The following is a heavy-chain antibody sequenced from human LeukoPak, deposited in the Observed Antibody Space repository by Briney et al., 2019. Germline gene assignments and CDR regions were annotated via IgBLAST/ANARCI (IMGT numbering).Heavy chain of an antibody. CDR3: AREGVGATAFDI. CDR2: IYYSGST. CDR1: GGSISSGGYY. Sequence: SQTLSLTCTVSGGSISSGGYYWSWIRQHPGKGLEWIGYIYYSGSTYYNPSLKSRVTISVDTSKNQFSLKLSSVTAADTAVYYCAREGVGATAFDIWGQGTMVTVSS. V-gene: IGHV4-30-4*08. J-gene: IGHJ3*02. D-gene: IGHD1-26*01.